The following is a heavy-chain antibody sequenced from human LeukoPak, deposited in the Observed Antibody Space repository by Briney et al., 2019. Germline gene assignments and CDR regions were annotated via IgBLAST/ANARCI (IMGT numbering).Heavy chain of an antibody. CDR3: AGASGDILSFDY. V-gene: IGHV3-30*14. CDR1: GFTFSSYA. D-gene: IGHD3-9*01. CDR2: ISYDGSNK. Sequence: GGSLRLSCAASGFTFSSYAMHWVRQAPGKGLEWVAVISYDGSNKYYADSVKGRFTISRDNSKNTLYLQMNSLRAEDTAVYYCAGASGDILSFDYWGQGTLVTVSS. J-gene: IGHJ4*02.